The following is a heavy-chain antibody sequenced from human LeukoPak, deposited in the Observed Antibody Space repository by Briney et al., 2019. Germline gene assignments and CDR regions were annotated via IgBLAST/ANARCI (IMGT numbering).Heavy chain of an antibody. CDR3: ARRYCSSTSCYGAFNWFDP. J-gene: IGHJ5*02. CDR2: ISAYNGNT. CDR1: GYTFTSYG. V-gene: IGHV1-18*01. Sequence: ASVKLSCKASGYTFTSYGISWVRQAPGQGLEWMGWISAYNGNTNYAQKLQGRVTMTTDTSTSTAYMEPRSLRSDDTAVYYCARRYCSSTSCYGAFNWFDPWGQGTLVTVSS. D-gene: IGHD2-2*01.